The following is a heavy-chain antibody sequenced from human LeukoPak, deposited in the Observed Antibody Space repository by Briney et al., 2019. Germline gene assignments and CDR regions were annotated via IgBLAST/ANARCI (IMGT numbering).Heavy chain of an antibody. D-gene: IGHD3-10*01. CDR3: AGDMRGSAKVWFDS. V-gene: IGHV4-59*12. CDR2: VHYSGTT. J-gene: IGHJ5*01. CDR1: GGSISDYY. Sequence: SETLSLTCTVPGGSISDYYWNWLRQPPGKGLEWVAYVHYSGTTKYNPSLQSPVTAAGDMSKKEVSLRLDSVTAADTAVYYCAGDMRGSAKVWFDSWGQGVQVIVSS.